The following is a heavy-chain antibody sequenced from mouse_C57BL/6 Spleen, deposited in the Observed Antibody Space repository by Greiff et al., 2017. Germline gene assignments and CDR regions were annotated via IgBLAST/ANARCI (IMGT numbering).Heavy chain of an antibody. CDR1: GYTFTSYW. CDR3: AREGMYFGSSYGAMDY. V-gene: IGHV1-52*01. J-gene: IGHJ4*01. Sequence: QVQLQQPGAELVRPGSSVKLSCKASGYTFTSYWMHWVKQRPIQGLEWIGNIDPSDSEPHYNQKFKDKATLTVDKSSSPAYMQLSSLTSEDSAVYYCAREGMYFGSSYGAMDYWGQGTSVTVSS. D-gene: IGHD1-1*01. CDR2: IDPSDSEP.